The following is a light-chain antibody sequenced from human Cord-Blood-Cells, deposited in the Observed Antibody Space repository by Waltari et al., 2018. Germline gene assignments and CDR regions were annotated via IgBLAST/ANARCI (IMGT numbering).Light chain of an antibody. CDR2: AAS. CDR1: QSISSY. V-gene: IGKV1-39*01. J-gene: IGKJ2*01. CDR3: QQSYSTPMYT. Sequence: DIQMTQSPSSLSASVGDRVTITCRASQSISSYLNWYQQKPGKAPKLLIYAASSLQSGVPTRFSGSGSGTDFTLTISRLQPEDFATYYCQQSYSTPMYTFGQGTKLENK.